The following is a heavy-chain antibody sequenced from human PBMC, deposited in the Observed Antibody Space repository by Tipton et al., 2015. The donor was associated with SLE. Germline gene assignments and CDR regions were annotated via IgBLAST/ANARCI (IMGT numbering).Heavy chain of an antibody. Sequence: VQLVQSGGKLVQPGGSLRLSCAASGFTFSTYSMNWVRQAPGKGLEWVSSITSSSSYIFYADSVKGRFTISRDNAKNSRYLQMATQSAEDAAEYYGARELVDHSSAFNWFGPWGEGTLVTVSS. J-gene: IGHJ5*02. CDR1: GFTFSTYS. CDR2: ITSSSSYI. V-gene: IGHV3-21*03. CDR3: ARELVDHSSAFNWFGP. D-gene: IGHD6-6*01.